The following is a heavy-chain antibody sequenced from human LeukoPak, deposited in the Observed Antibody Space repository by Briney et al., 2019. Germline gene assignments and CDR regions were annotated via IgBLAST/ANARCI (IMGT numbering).Heavy chain of an antibody. V-gene: IGHV4-59*08. CDR2: IYYSGST. CDR3: ARQVPPRGFDY. J-gene: IGHJ4*02. CDR1: GGSISSYF. Sequence: PSETLSLTCTVSGGSISSYFWTWIRQPPGKGLEWIGYIYYSGSTNYNPSLKSRVTISVDTSKNQFSLKLSSVTAADTAVYYCARQVPPRGFDYWGQGTLVTVSS.